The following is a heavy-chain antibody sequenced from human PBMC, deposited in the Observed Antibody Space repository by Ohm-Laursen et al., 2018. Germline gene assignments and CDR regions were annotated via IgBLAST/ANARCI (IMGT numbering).Heavy chain of an antibody. CDR1: GLTFSSYG. Sequence: SLRLSCAAPGLTFSSYGMHWVRQAPGKGLEWVAVISYDGSNKYYADSVKGRFTISRDNSKDTLYVQMHSLRAEDTAVYYCAKDLNWGLEISGALDIWGQGTMVTVSS. J-gene: IGHJ3*02. D-gene: IGHD7-27*01. CDR3: AKDLNWGLEISGALDI. CDR2: ISYDGSNK. V-gene: IGHV3-30*18.